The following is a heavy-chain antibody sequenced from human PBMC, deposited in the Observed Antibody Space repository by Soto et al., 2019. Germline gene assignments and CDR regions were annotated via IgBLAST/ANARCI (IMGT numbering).Heavy chain of an antibody. J-gene: IGHJ4*02. V-gene: IGHV3-30*18. CDR1: GFTFSACG. D-gene: IGHD6-19*01. Sequence: QVQLVESGGGVVQPGRSLRLSCAASGFTFSACGMHWVRQAPGKGLEWVAVISYDGINKYYTDSVKGRFTISRDNSKNMLYLQMNSLRPEDTAVYYCANDSDSGHFDYWGQGTLVTVSS. CDR2: ISYDGINK. CDR3: ANDSDSGHFDY.